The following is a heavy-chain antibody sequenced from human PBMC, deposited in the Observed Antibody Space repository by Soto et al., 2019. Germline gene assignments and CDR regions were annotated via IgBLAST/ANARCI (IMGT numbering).Heavy chain of an antibody. CDR3: ARDYERQYYYDSSGYGRYYGMDV. Sequence: GGSLRLSCAASGFTFSSYSMNWVRQAPGKGLEWVSYISSSSSTIYYADSVKGRFTISRDNAKNSLYLQMNSLRDEDTAVYYCARDYERQYYYDSSGYGRYYGMDVWGQGTTVTVSS. CDR2: ISSSSSTI. D-gene: IGHD3-22*01. V-gene: IGHV3-48*02. CDR1: GFTFSSYS. J-gene: IGHJ6*02.